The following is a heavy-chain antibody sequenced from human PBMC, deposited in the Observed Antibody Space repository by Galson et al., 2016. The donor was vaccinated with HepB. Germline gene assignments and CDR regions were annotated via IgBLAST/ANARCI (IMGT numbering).Heavy chain of an antibody. CDR2: IVVASGNT. D-gene: IGHD1-1*01. CDR3: AARLDWKMDV. J-gene: IGHJ6*04. Sequence: SVKVSCKASGFTFSNSAVQWVRQARGQRLERIGWIVVASGNTNYAQKYQERVTITRDLSTSTAYMELSSLRSEDTAIYYCAARLDWKMDVWGEGTTVIVSS. V-gene: IGHV1-58*01. CDR1: GFTFSNSA.